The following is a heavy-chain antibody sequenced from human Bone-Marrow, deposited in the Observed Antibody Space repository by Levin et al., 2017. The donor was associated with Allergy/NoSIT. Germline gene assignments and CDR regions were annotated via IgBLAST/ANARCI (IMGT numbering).Heavy chain of an antibody. V-gene: IGHV3-23*01. CDR3: ARGPWEQPFDWFDP. CDR1: TSTFGSYA. J-gene: IGHJ5*02. CDR2: IGNSGDVT. Sequence: ASVKVSCVASTSTFGSYAMSWVRQAPAMGLEWIASIGNSGDVTHYAGSVKGRFTVSRDNSKNTLYLQMSSLRVEDTAIYYCARGPWEQPFDWFDPWGQGTLVTVSS. D-gene: IGHD1/OR15-1a*01.